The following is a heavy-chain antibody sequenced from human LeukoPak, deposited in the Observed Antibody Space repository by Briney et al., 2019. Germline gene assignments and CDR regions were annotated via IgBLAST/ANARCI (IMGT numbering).Heavy chain of an antibody. CDR1: GGSISNYH. CDR2: INHSGST. CDR3: ARRTMVRGGLFDY. J-gene: IGHJ4*02. D-gene: IGHD3-10*01. Sequence: SETLSLTCTVSGGSISNYHWSWVRQPPGKGLEWIGEINHSGSTNYNPSLKSRVTISVDTSKNQFSLKLSSVTAADTAVYYCARRTMVRGGLFDYWGQGTLVTVSS. V-gene: IGHV4-34*01.